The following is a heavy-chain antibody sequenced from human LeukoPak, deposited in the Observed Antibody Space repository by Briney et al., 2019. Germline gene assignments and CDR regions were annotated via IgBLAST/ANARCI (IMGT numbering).Heavy chain of an antibody. V-gene: IGHV4-59*01. D-gene: IGHD2-15*01. Sequence: PSETLSLTCTVSGGSMSYYYWNWIRQAPGKGLEWIGYIYSSWTTNYNPSLKSRVTISEDTSKNQFSLRLNSVTTADTAVYYCARHVAGHSVYFDNWGQGTLVSVSS. CDR2: IYSSWTT. J-gene: IGHJ4*02. CDR1: GGSMSYYY. CDR3: ARHVAGHSVYFDN.